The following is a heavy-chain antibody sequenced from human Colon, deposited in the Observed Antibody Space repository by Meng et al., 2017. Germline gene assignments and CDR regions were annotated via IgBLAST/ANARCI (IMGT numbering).Heavy chain of an antibody. CDR2: IITTTRYI. J-gene: IGHJ4*02. V-gene: IGHV3-21*02. CDR1: GFTLTGYS. Sequence: EVQLVESGGGLVKPGGSLRLSCAAPGFTLTGYSMNWVRQAPGKGLEWVSSIITTTRYIYYADSVKGRFTVSRDNAKNSLYLQMNSLRAEDTAVYYCAREGAVVTAIGGGYFDYWGQGILVTVSS. CDR3: AREGAVVTAIGGGYFDY. D-gene: IGHD2-21*02.